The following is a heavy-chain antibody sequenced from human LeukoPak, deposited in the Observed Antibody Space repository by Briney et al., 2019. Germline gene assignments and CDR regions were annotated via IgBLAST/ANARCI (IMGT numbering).Heavy chain of an antibody. CDR2: IIPILGIA. J-gene: IGHJ6*02. CDR3: AREASVEMATITGYYYYGMDV. CDR1: GGTFSSYA. Sequence: SVKVSCKASGGTFSSYAISWVRQAPGQGLEWMGRIIPILGIANYAQKLQGRVTITADKSTSTAYMELSSLRSEDTAVYYCAREASVEMATITGYYYYGMDVWGQGTTVTVSS. D-gene: IGHD5-24*01. V-gene: IGHV1-69*04.